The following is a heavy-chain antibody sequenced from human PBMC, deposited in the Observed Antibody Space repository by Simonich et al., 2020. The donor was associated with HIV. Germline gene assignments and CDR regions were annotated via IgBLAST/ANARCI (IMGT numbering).Heavy chain of an antibody. D-gene: IGHD2-2*02. V-gene: IGHV4-39*01. CDR2: IDYSGSN. CDR3: ARLRIVVPATITY. Sequence: QLQLQESGQGLVKPSETLSLTCTVSVGSISSSMSSGGWIRQPPGKGLEWIGSIDYSGSNYYNPSLKSRVTISVDTSKNQFSLKLSSVTAADTAVYYCARLRIVVPATITYWGQGTLVTVSS. J-gene: IGHJ4*02. CDR1: VGSISSSMSS.